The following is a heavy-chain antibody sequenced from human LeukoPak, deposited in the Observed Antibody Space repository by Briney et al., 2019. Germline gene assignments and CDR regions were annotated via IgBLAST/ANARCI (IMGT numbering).Heavy chain of an antibody. CDR1: GYRFTSYW. V-gene: IGHV5-51*01. Sequence: GESLKISCKGSGYRFTSYWIAWVRQMPGKGLEWMGIIYPGDSDTRYSPSFQGQVTISADKSISTAYLQWSSLKASDTAMYYCARERYSSSWRRGDYYYYMDVWGKGTTVTVSS. J-gene: IGHJ6*03. CDR2: IYPGDSDT. CDR3: ARERYSSSWRRGDYYYYMDV. D-gene: IGHD6-13*01.